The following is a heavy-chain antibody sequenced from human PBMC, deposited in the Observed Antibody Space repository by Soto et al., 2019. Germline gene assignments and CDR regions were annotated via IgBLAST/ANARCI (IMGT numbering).Heavy chain of an antibody. CDR3: ARDSGGDYHNYYMDV. J-gene: IGHJ6*03. Sequence: QVQLVESGGGVVQPGRSLRLSCAASGFTFSNYAMHWVRQAPGTGLEWVTIIWYDGSKKNYTDSVKGRFTTSRDNSKNTLYLQMNSLRVEDTAVYYCARDSGGDYHNYYMDVWGKGTTVTVSS. CDR1: GFTFSNYA. D-gene: IGHD4-17*01. V-gene: IGHV3-33*01. CDR2: IWYDGSKK.